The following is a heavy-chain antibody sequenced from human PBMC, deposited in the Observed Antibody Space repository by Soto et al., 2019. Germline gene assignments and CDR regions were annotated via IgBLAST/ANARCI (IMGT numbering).Heavy chain of an antibody. Sequence: SETLSLTCVVYDGSLTEYHGSWVRQTPGKGLEWIGEVSHHGTSHYNPSLGSRVIMSFDTSKDQFSLTLQSVTAADTGIYYCARGQSAVDVXXPTPVPFDPWXXGTPVTVSS. D-gene: IGHD1-1*01. CDR3: ARGQSAVDVXXPTPVPFDP. CDR1: DGSLTEYH. V-gene: IGHV4-34*01. J-gene: IGHJ5*02. CDR2: VSHHGTS.